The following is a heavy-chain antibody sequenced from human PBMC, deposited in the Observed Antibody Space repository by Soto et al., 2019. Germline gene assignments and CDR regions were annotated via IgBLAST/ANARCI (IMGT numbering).Heavy chain of an antibody. CDR1: GFTFSIHG. J-gene: IGHJ5*02. Sequence: GGSLRLSCAASGFTFSIHGMHWVRQTPGKGLEWVAVISNDGNKKYYVESVEGRFSISRDNSKSIVYLQMNNVRIEDTAKYYCAKDKVPYYDFWSGQRWFDPWGQGTQVTVS. V-gene: IGHV3-30*18. D-gene: IGHD3-3*01. CDR3: AKDKVPYYDFWSGQRWFDP. CDR2: ISNDGNKK.